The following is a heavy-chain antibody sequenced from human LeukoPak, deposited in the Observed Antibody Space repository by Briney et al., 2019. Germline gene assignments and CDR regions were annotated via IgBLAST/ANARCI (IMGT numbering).Heavy chain of an antibody. Sequence: SQTLSLTCTVSGGSISSGDYFWSWIRQPPGKGLEWIGYIYYSGSTYYNPSLKSRVNISVDTSKNQFSLKLSSVTAANTAVYYCARDKGYSGYGGFDYWGQGTLVTVSS. J-gene: IGHJ4*02. CDR3: ARDKGYSGYGGFDY. V-gene: IGHV4-30-4*01. CDR2: IYYSGST. CDR1: GGSISSGDYF. D-gene: IGHD5-12*01.